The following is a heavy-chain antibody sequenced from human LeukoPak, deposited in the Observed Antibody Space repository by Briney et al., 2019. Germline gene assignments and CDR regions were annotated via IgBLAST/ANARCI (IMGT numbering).Heavy chain of an antibody. CDR1: GFTFSSYW. D-gene: IGHD3-3*01. V-gene: IGHV3-7*01. CDR3: ARDLLEYYDFWSGYLEYGMDA. J-gene: IGHJ6*02. Sequence: GGSLRLSCAASGFTFSSYWMSWVRQAPGKGLEWVANIKQDGSEKYYVDSVKGRFTISRDNAKNSLYLQMNSLRAEDMAVYYCARDLLEYYDFWSGYLEYGMDAWGQGTTVTVSS. CDR2: IKQDGSEK.